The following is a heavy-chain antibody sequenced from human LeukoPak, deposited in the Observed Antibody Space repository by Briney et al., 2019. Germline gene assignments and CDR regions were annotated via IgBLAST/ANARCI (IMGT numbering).Heavy chain of an antibody. Sequence: SQTLSLTCAISGDSVSSNTAAWNWIRQSSSRGLEWLGRTYYRSKWYRDYAVSVKSRITINPDTSKNQFSLQLESVSPEDTAVYYCARESDKIGFDFDYWSQGILVTVSS. V-gene: IGHV6-1*01. J-gene: IGHJ4*02. CDR3: ARESDKIGFDFDY. D-gene: IGHD2-21*01. CDR2: TYYRSKWYR. CDR1: GDSVSSNTAA.